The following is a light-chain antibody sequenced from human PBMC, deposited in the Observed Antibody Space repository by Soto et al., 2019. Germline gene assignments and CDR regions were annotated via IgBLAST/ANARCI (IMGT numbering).Light chain of an antibody. CDR1: QSVSSN. V-gene: IGKV3-15*01. CDR3: QQYNNWPFT. J-gene: IGKJ3*01. Sequence: EIVMTQSPASLSLSPGERATLSCRASQSVSSNLAWYQQKPGQAPRLLIYDGPTRATGIPARFSGSGSGTEFTLTISSLQSEDFAVYYCQQYNNWPFTFGPGTKVHIK. CDR2: DGP.